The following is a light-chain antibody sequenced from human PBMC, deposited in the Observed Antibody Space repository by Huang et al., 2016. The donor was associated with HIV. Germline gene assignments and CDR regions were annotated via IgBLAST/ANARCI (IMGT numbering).Light chain of an antibody. V-gene: IGKV3-15*01. CDR1: QSVNSK. J-gene: IGKJ2*01. Sequence: EIVMTQSPATLSLSPGERATLSCRASQSVNSKLAWYQRKPGQAPRLLIYGASTRAPGVPGRFSGSGSGTEFTLTISSLQSEDFAVYYCQQYSKWPPNTFGQGTKLESK. CDR3: QQYSKWPPNT. CDR2: GAS.